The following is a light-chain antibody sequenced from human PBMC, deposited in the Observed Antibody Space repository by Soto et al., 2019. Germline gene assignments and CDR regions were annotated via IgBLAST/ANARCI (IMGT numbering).Light chain of an antibody. J-gene: IGKJ5*01. CDR2: AAS. V-gene: IGKV1-27*01. CDR1: QGISNY. CDR3: KNHDSAPIT. Sequence: DIQMTHSPSPLSASVGCRVTIPRPASQGISNYLAWYQQKPGKVPNILIYAASTLQSGVKSRFSGSGSGTDFTLTISSMQPGDVATYYCKNHDSAPITFGQGTRVEIK.